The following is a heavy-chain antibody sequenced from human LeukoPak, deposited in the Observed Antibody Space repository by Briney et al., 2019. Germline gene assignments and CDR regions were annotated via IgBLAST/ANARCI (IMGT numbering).Heavy chain of an antibody. V-gene: IGHV4-34*01. J-gene: IGHJ6*03. Sequence: SETLSLTCAVYGGSFSGYYWSWIRQPPGKGLEWIGEINHSGSTNYNPSLKSRVTISVDTSKNQFSLKLSSVTAADTAVYYCARARIKRITGTTVPPPGYYYMDVWGKGTTVTVSS. CDR2: INHSGST. CDR1: GGSFSGYY. D-gene: IGHD1-7*01. CDR3: ARARIKRITGTTVPPPGYYYMDV.